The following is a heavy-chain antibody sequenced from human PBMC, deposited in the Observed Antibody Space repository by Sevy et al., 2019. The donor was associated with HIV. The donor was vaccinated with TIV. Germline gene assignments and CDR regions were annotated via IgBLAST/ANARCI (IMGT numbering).Heavy chain of an antibody. CDR2: IIPIFGTA. CDR3: ARAFVGSSGWYGFDY. Sequence: ASVKVSCKASGGTFSSFGINWVRQAPGQGLEWLGGIIPIFGTANYAQKFQGRVTVTADESTSTAYMELNSLTSEDMAIYYCARAFVGSSGWYGFDYWGQGTLVTVSS. D-gene: IGHD6-19*01. V-gene: IGHV1-69*13. J-gene: IGHJ4*02. CDR1: GGTFSSFG.